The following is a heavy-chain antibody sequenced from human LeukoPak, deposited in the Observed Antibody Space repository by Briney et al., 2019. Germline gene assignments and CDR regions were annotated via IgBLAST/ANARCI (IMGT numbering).Heavy chain of an antibody. Sequence: GGSLSPSCQPSGFPFGGYAMSWVPKAPGRGREGFSVFCGSGGSTYYAGSVKGRFTISRDNSKNTLYLQMNSLRAEDTAVYYCARDRGGSYRYSVLDYWGQGTLVTVSS. CDR1: GFPFGGYA. J-gene: IGHJ4*02. CDR3: ARDRGGSYRYSVLDY. D-gene: IGHD1-26*01. V-gene: IGHV3-23*01. CDR2: FCGSGGST.